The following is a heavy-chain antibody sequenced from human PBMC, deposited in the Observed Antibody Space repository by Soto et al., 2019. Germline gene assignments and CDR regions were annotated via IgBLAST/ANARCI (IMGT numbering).Heavy chain of an antibody. D-gene: IGHD2-2*01. CDR2: IITIPGTA. V-gene: IGHV1-69*01. CDR3: ARSQGSSTSLEIYYYYYYGMDV. J-gene: IGHJ6*02. Sequence: QVQLVQSGAEVKKPGSSVKVSCKASGGTFGSYAISWVRQAPGQGLEWMGGIITIPGTANYAQKFQGRVTIAADDSTSTAYMELRSLRSEDTAVYYCARSQGSSTSLEIYYYYYYGMDVWGQGTMVTVSS. CDR1: GGTFGSYA.